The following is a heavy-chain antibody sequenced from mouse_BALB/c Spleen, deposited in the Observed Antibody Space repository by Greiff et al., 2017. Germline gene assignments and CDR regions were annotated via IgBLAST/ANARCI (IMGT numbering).Heavy chain of an antibody. J-gene: IGHJ3*01. D-gene: IGHD1-2*01. CDR3: ARHGTAGFAY. CDR2: ISSGGSYT. CDR1: GFTFSSYG. Sequence: EVKLVESGGDLVKPGGSLKLSCAASGFTFSSYGMSWVRQTPDKRLEWVATISSGGSYTYYPDSVKGRFTISRDNAKNTLYLQMSSLKSEDTAMYYCARHGTAGFAYWGQGTLVTGSA. V-gene: IGHV5-6*01.